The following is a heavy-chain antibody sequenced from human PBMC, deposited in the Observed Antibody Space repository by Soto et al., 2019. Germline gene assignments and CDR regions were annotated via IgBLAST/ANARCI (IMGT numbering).Heavy chain of an antibody. Sequence: GASVKVSCKAPRDTFTSYYINWARQAPGQGLEWMGVINPHGGSTAYAQKFKGRVTLTRDISASTVYMEVSSLTSEDTAMYYCARSSGGNFGIIIEGTNWFAPWGQGTLVTVSS. CDR2: INPHGGST. V-gene: IGHV1-46*01. CDR3: ARSSGGNFGIIIEGTNWFAP. J-gene: IGHJ5*02. D-gene: IGHD1-26*01. CDR1: RDTFTSYY.